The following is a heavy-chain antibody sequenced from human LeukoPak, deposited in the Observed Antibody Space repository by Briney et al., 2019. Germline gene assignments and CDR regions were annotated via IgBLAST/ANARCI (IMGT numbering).Heavy chain of an antibody. CDR1: GFTFSDYY. J-gene: IGHJ4*02. D-gene: IGHD6-13*01. CDR2: ISSSGSTI. CDR3: ASIAAAGTLFDY. Sequence: KPGGSLRLSCAASGFTFSDYYMSWIRRAPGKGLEWVSYISSSGSTIYYADSVKGRFTISRDNAKNSLYLQMNSLRAEDTAVYYCASIAAAGTLFDYWGQGTLVTVSS. V-gene: IGHV3-11*04.